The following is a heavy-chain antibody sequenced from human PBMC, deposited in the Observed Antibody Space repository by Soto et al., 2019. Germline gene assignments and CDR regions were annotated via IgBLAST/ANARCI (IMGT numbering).Heavy chain of an antibody. D-gene: IGHD3-3*01. CDR1: GFTFSSYA. V-gene: IGHV3-30-3*01. J-gene: IGHJ4*02. CDR2: ISYDGSNK. CDR3: ARDKRDLRFLEWSYYFDY. Sequence: QVQLVESGGGVGQPGRSLRLSCAASGFTFSSYAMHWVRQAPGKGLEWVAVISYDGSNKYYADSVKGRFTISGDNSKNTLYLQMNILRAEDTAVYYCARDKRDLRFLEWSYYFDYWGQGTLVTVSS.